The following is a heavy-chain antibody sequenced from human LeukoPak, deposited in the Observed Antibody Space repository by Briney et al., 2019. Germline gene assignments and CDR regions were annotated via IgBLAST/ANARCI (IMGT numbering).Heavy chain of an antibody. CDR3: AKDQGIAAGYYYYYMDV. J-gene: IGHJ6*03. D-gene: IGHD6-13*01. CDR1: GFTFSSYA. Sequence: GGSLRLSCAASGFTFSSYAMSWVRQAPGKGLEWVSAISGSGGSTYYADSVKGRFTISRDNSKNTLYLQMNSLRAEDTAVYYCAKDQGIAAGYYYYYMDVWGKGTTVTVSS. CDR2: ISGSGGST. V-gene: IGHV3-23*01.